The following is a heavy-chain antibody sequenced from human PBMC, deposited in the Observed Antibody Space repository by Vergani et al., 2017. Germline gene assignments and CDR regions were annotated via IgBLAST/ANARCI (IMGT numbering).Heavy chain of an antibody. CDR2: IYSGGST. Sequence: EVQLVESGGGLVQPGGSLRLSCAASGFTVSSNYMSWVRQAPGKGLEWVSVIYSGGSTYYADSVKGRFTISRDNSKNTLYLQMNSLRAEDTAVYYCARVVGLLWFGEYXFDYWGQGTLVTVSS. V-gene: IGHV3-66*01. CDR1: GFTVSSNY. D-gene: IGHD3-10*01. CDR3: ARVVGLLWFGEYXFDY. J-gene: IGHJ4*02.